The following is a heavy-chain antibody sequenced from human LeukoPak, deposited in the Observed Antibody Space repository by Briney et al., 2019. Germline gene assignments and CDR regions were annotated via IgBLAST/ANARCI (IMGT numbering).Heavy chain of an antibody. J-gene: IGHJ4*02. Sequence: GGSLRLSCAASEFTFSSYAMSWVRQAPGKGLEWVSTISGGGDGTYYADSVKGRFTISRDNSKNTLYLQMNSLRAEDTAVYYCAKPIVGATVNFDYWGQGTLVTVSS. CDR2: ISGGGDGT. CDR1: EFTFSSYA. CDR3: AKPIVGATVNFDY. D-gene: IGHD1-26*01. V-gene: IGHV3-23*01.